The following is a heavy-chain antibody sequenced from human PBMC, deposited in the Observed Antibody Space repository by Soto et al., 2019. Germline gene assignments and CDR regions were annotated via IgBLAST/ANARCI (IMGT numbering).Heavy chain of an antibody. V-gene: IGHV4-30-2*01. D-gene: IGHD4-17*01. CDR2: IYHSGST. J-gene: IGHJ4*02. CDR3: ARSRDTVTTNDY. CDR1: GGSISSCGYS. Sequence: QLRLQESGSGLVKPSQTLSLTCAVSGGSISSCGYSWSWIRQPPGKGLEWIGYIYHSGSTYYNPSLKSRPAISVDRSKHQFCLKLSSVTPADTAVYYCARSRDTVTTNDYWGQGSLVTVSS.